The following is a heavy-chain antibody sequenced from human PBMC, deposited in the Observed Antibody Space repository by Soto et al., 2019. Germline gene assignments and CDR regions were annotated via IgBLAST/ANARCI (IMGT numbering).Heavy chain of an antibody. V-gene: IGHV1-69*01. D-gene: IGHD6-19*01. Sequence: QVHLVQSGAEVKKPGSSVRVSCQASGGTLSTFPISWVRQAPGQGLEWMGGIIPILRTPNYAQKFQGRLTLNVDESTSTGYMELSSLTSEDTAMYFCAKVRYSSPMGYYYGMDVWGQGTTVTVSS. CDR3: AKVRYSSPMGYYYGMDV. CDR1: GGTLSTFP. J-gene: IGHJ6*02. CDR2: IIPILRTP.